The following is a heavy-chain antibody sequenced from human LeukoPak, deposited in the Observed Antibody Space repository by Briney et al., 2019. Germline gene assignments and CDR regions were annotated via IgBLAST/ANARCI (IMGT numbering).Heavy chain of an antibody. V-gene: IGHV4-59*01. CDR1: GGSISSYY. CDR3: ARSKEDGSGSHGRFDI. Sequence: PSETLSLTCTVSGGSISSYYWSWLRQPPGKGLEWIGYIFSSGSTNYNPSLKSRVTISVDTSKNQFSLKLSSVTAADTAVYYCARSKEDGSGSHGRFDIWGQGTMVTVSS. J-gene: IGHJ3*02. D-gene: IGHD3-10*01. CDR2: IFSSGST.